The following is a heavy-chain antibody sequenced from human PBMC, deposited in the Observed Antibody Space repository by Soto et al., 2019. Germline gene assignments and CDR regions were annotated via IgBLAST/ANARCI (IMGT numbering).Heavy chain of an antibody. J-gene: IGHJ4*02. Sequence: SETLSLTCTLSGGSISSYYCSWIRQPPGKGLEWIGDIYYSGSTNYNPSLKSRVAISVGTSKNQFSLKLSTVTAADRAVYCCASHEIRYDYTWGSYRHYYFDYWGQGTLVTVSS. CDR2: IYYSGST. CDR1: GGSISSYY. D-gene: IGHD3-16*02. V-gene: IGHV4-59*08. CDR3: ASHEIRYDYTWGSYRHYYFDY.